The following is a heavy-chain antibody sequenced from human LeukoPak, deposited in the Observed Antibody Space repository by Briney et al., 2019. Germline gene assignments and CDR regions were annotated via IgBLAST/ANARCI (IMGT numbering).Heavy chain of an antibody. CDR3: ARNVYNFDY. Sequence: PGGSLRLSCAASGFTFSSCEMNWVRQAPGKGLEWVSYISSSGSTIYYADSVQGRFTISRDNAQNSLYLQMSSLRAEDTAVYYCARNVYNFDYWGQGTLVTVSS. CDR2: ISSSGSTI. J-gene: IGHJ4*02. V-gene: IGHV3-48*03. D-gene: IGHD3-10*02. CDR1: GFTFSSCE.